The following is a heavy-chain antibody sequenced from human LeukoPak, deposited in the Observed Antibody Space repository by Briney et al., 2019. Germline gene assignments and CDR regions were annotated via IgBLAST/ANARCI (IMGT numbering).Heavy chain of an antibody. CDR1: RFSFSDYD. CDR3: AKYAYNWNAPDGFDM. CDR2: ISSDGSRK. Sequence: PGGSLRLSCRASRFSFSDYDMHWVRQAPGKGLEWVAVISSDGSRKHYGDTVKGRFTISRDNSESTLFLQMYSLRTDDTSVYFCAKYAYNWNAPDGFDMWGQGTMVIVSS. D-gene: IGHD1-1*01. J-gene: IGHJ3*02. V-gene: IGHV3-30*18.